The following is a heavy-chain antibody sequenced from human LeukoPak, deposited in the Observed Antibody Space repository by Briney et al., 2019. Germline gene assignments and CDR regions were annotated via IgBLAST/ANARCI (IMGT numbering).Heavy chain of an antibody. Sequence: PSETLSLTCTASGGSISSYYWSWIRQPPGKGLEWIGYIYYSGSTNYNPSLKSRVTISVDTSKNQFSLKLSSVTAADTAVYYCARFIDYYDSSGYQYYFDYWGQGTLVTVSS. J-gene: IGHJ4*02. CDR3: ARFIDYYDSSGYQYYFDY. D-gene: IGHD3-22*01. CDR1: GGSISSYY. CDR2: IYYSGST. V-gene: IGHV4-59*08.